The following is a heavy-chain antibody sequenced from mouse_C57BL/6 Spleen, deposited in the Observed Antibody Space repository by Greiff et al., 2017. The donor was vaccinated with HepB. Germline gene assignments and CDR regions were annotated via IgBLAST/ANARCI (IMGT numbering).Heavy chain of an antibody. CDR2: IYPGDGDT. Sequence: VQLQQSGPELVKPGASVKISCKASGYAFSSSWMNWVKQRPGKGLEWIGRIYPGDGDTNYNGKFKGKATLTADKSSSTAYMQLSSLTSEDSAVYFCARRITTVVGGYYDAMDYWGQGTSVTVSS. J-gene: IGHJ4*01. CDR1: GYAFSSSW. CDR3: ARRITTVVGGYYDAMDY. D-gene: IGHD1-1*01. V-gene: IGHV1-82*01.